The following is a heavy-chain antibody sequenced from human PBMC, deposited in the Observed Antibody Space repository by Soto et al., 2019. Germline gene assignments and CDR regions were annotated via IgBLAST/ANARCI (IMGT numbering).Heavy chain of an antibody. Sequence: QVQLVQSGAEVKKPGSSVKVSCKASGGTFSSYAISWVRQAPGQGLEWMGGIIPIFGTANYAQKFQVRVTITADESTSTAYMELSSLRSEDTAVYYCARAIPPGIAVAGTVWFDPWGQGTLVTVSS. D-gene: IGHD6-19*01. V-gene: IGHV1-69*12. CDR2: IIPIFGTA. CDR1: GGTFSSYA. CDR3: ARAIPPGIAVAGTVWFDP. J-gene: IGHJ5*02.